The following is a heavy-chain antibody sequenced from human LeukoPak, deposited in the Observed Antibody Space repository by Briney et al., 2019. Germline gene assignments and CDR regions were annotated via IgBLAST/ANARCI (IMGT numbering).Heavy chain of an antibody. J-gene: IGHJ4*02. CDR1: GFTFSSYA. V-gene: IGHV3-30*04. CDR3: ARRSVAAIDY. D-gene: IGHD2-15*01. Sequence: GRSLRLSCAASGFTFSSYAMHWVRQAPGKGLEWVAVISYDGGNKYYADSVKGRFTISRDNSKNTLYLQMNSLRAEDTAVYYCARRSVAAIDYWGQATLVTVSS. CDR2: ISYDGGNK.